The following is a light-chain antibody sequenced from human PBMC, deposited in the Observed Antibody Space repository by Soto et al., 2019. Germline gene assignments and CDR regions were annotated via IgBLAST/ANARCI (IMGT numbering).Light chain of an antibody. V-gene: IGLV1-47*01. CDR3: AAWDDSLSGWV. CDR1: SSNIGSNF. Sequence: QSVLTQPPSASGTPGQRGTISGSGSSSNIGSNFVYWYQQFPGTAPKLLIYRNNQRPSGVPDRFSGSKSGTSASLAISGLPSEDEADYYCAAWDDSLSGWVFGGGTKLTVL. CDR2: RNN. J-gene: IGLJ3*02.